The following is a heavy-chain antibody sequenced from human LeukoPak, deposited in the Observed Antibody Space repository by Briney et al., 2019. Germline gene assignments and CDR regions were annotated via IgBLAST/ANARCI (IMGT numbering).Heavy chain of an antibody. D-gene: IGHD3-16*02. J-gene: IGHJ4*02. CDR1: GYTLTELS. CDR3: ATYDYVWGSYPNMPQY. CDR2: FDPEDGET. Sequence: ASVTVSCTVSGYTLTELSTHWVRQAPGKGLEWMGGFDPEDGETIYAQKFQGRVTMTEDTSTDTAYMELSSLRSEDTAVYYCATYDYVWGSYPNMPQYWGQGTLVTVSS. V-gene: IGHV1-24*01.